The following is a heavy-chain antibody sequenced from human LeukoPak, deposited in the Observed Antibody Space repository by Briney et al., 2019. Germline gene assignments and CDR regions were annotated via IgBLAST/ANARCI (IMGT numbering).Heavy chain of an antibody. CDR3: ARVSAVISKLGYFDY. D-gene: IGHD2-21*01. V-gene: IGHV4-39*07. CDR2: IYYSGST. J-gene: IGHJ4*02. Sequence: PSETLSLTCTVSGGSISSSSYYWGWIRQPPGKGLEWIGSIYYSGSTYYTPSLKSRVTLSVDTSKNQFSLRLSSVTAADTAVYYCARVSAVISKLGYFDYWGQGTLVTVSS. CDR1: GGSISSSSYY.